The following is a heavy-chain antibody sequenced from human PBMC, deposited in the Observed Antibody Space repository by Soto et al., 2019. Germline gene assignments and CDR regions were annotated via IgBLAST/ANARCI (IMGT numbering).Heavy chain of an antibody. CDR1: GCTFSTYA. V-gene: IGHV3-23*01. CDR3: AKEWVYDSSGWSFDY. D-gene: IGHD3-22*01. Sequence: GSLRLSCAASGCTFSTYAMAWVRQAPGKGLEWVSGVSASGLNTDYADPVKGRFYISRDNSKNTVYLQMNSLRAEDTAVYYCAKEWVYDSSGWSFDYWGQGTLVTVSS. CDR2: VSASGLNT. J-gene: IGHJ4*02.